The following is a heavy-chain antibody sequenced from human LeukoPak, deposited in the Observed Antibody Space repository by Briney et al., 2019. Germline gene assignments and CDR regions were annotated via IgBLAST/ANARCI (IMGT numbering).Heavy chain of an antibody. Sequence: GGSLRLSCAASGFTFSSYGMHWVRQAPGKGLEWVAVISYDGSNKYYADSVKGRFTISRDNSKNTLYLQMNSLRAEDTAVYYCAKDAANYPFFFYYWGQGTLVTVSS. CDR3: AKDAANYPFFFYY. J-gene: IGHJ4*02. V-gene: IGHV3-30*18. CDR2: ISYDGSNK. D-gene: IGHD4/OR15-4a*01. CDR1: GFTFSSYG.